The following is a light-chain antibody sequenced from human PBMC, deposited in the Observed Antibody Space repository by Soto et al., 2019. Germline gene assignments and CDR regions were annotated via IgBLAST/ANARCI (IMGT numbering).Light chain of an antibody. CDR3: QQYERPPFA. Sequence: QSPGTLSLFPGXRATLSXXXXXXLFNSYLACYQQNPGQAPRLLIYDASSRAAGVPDRVTGGGSGTDFTLTISGLEPEDFALYFCQQYERPPFAFGQGTKLEIK. CDR2: DAS. J-gene: IGKJ2*01. CDR1: XXLFNSY. V-gene: IGKV3-20*01.